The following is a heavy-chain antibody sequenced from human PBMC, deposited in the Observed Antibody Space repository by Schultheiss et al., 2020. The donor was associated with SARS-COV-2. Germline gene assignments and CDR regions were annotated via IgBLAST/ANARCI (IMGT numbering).Heavy chain of an antibody. J-gene: IGHJ6*02. Sequence: ASVKVSCKASGYNFTGYYMHWVRQAPGQGLEWMGWINPNSGGTNYAQKFQGRVTMTRDTSISTAYMELSRLRSDDTAVYYCASSDTAMIFYGMDVWGQGTTVTVSS. V-gene: IGHV1-2*02. CDR2: INPNSGGT. D-gene: IGHD5-18*01. CDR3: ASSDTAMIFYGMDV. CDR1: GYNFTGYY.